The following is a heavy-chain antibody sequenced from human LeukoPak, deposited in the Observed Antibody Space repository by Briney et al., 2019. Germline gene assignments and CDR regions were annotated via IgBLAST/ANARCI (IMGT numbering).Heavy chain of an antibody. CDR2: ISSSGSTI. CDR1: GLTFSSYE. D-gene: IGHD1-7*01. Sequence: GGSLRLSCAASGLTFSSYEMNWVRQAPGKGLEWVSYISSSGSTIYYADSVKGRFTISRDNSKNTLYLQMGSLRAEDMAVYYCARDRNWNYGFFNFDYWGQGTLVTVSS. J-gene: IGHJ4*02. V-gene: IGHV3-48*03. CDR3: ARDRNWNYGFFNFDY.